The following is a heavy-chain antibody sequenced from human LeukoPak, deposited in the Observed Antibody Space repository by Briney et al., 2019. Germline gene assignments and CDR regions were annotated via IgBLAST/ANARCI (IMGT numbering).Heavy chain of an antibody. Sequence: PGRSLRLSCAASGFTFSSYGMHWVRQAPGKGLEWVAVISYDGSNKYYADSVKGRFTISRDNSKNTLYLQMNSLRAEDTAVYYCAKDRYYDSSGSMFDYWGQGTLVTVSS. V-gene: IGHV3-30*18. D-gene: IGHD3-22*01. CDR3: AKDRYYDSSGSMFDY. CDR1: GFTFSSYG. J-gene: IGHJ4*02. CDR2: ISYDGSNK.